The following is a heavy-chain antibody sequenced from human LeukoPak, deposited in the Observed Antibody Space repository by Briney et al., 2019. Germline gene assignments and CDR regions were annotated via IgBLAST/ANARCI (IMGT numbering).Heavy chain of an antibody. Sequence: GGSLRLSCAASRFTFNSYWMSWVRQAPGKGLEWVANIKQDGSEKYYVDSVKGRFTISRDNAKNSLYLEMNSLRAEDTAVYHCASQSYGLFAYWGQGTLVTVSS. CDR1: RFTFNSYW. D-gene: IGHD3-10*01. V-gene: IGHV3-7*01. CDR3: ASQSYGLFAY. CDR2: IKQDGSEK. J-gene: IGHJ4*02.